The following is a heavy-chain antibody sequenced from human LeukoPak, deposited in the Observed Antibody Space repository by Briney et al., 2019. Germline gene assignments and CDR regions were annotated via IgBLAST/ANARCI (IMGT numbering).Heavy chain of an antibody. CDR2: ISSSGSTI. CDR3: ARAYYYDSSGYYFGY. J-gene: IGHJ4*02. D-gene: IGHD3-22*01. V-gene: IGHV3-48*03. Sequence: PGGSLRLSCAASGFTFSSYEMNWVRQAPGKGLEWVSYISSSGSTIYYADSVKGRFTISRDNSKNTLYLQMNSLRAEDTAVYYCARAYYYDSSGYYFGYWGQGTLVTVSS. CDR1: GFTFSSYE.